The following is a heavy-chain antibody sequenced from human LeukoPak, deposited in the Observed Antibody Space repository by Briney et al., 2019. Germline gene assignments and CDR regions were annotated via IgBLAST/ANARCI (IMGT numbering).Heavy chain of an antibody. CDR1: GGSITSYY. J-gene: IGHJ4*02. CDR2: TYYSGST. CDR3: AYSRWRYGQVDY. V-gene: IGHV4-59*01. Sequence: PPETLSLTCTVSGGSITSYYWSWIRHPPGKGLEWIGYTYYSGSTNYNPSLKSRVTISLDTSTTQFSLNLSSVTAAATPLYYCAYSRWRYGQVDYWGQGTLDTVSS. D-gene: IGHD2-21*01.